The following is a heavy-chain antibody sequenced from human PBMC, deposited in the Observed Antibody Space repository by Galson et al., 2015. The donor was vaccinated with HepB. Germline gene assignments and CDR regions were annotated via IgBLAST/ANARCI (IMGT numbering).Heavy chain of an antibody. Sequence: SVKVSCKAPGGTFRTYAITWVRQAPGQGLEWMGGIIPVFGTVNYAQKFQGRVTITADASTTTAYMEFNGLRSEDTAVYYCARDRYSGDHYYYYMDVWGQGTTVTVSS. CDR2: IIPVFGTV. CDR3: ARDRYSGDHYYYYMDV. CDR1: GGTFRTYA. V-gene: IGHV1-69*13. J-gene: IGHJ6*03. D-gene: IGHD2-15*01.